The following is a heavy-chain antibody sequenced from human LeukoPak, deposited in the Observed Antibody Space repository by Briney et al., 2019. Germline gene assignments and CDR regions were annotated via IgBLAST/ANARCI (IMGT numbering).Heavy chain of an antibody. J-gene: IGHJ4*02. D-gene: IGHD6-19*01. CDR2: INSDGSST. CDR1: GFTFSSYW. V-gene: IGHV3-74*01. CDR3: ARVDIAVGDFDY. Sequence: GGSLRLSCAASGFTFSSYWMHWVRHAPGKGLVWVSRINSDGSSTSYADSVKGRFTISRDNAKNTLYLQMNSLRAEDTAVYYCARVDIAVGDFDYWGQGTLVTVSS.